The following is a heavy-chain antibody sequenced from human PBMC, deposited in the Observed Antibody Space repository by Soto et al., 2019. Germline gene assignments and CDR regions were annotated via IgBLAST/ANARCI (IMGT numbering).Heavy chain of an antibody. CDR3: AKTPCDCVWGGPYYGMDV. CDR1: GFTFSSYA. V-gene: IGHV3-23*01. CDR2: ISGSGGST. J-gene: IGHJ6*02. D-gene: IGHD3-16*01. Sequence: PGGSLRLSCAASGFTFSSYAMSWVRQAPGKGLEWVSAISGSGGSTYYADSVKGRFTISRDNSKNTLYLQMNSLRAEGTAVYYCAKTPCDCVWGGPYYGMDVWGQGTTVTVSS.